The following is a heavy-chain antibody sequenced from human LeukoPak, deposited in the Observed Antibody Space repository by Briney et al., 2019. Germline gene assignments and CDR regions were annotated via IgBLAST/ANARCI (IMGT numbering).Heavy chain of an antibody. J-gene: IGHJ2*01. Sequence: PSETLSLTCAVSSYSISGGSYWGWLRPSPGRGLYLVRSIFRSGNSYYNPSLKSLLTLSVDTTKKSFSLKLTAVAAADTALYYSARVTCVDDMLYQYFDYWGRGSLVSVSS. CDR1: SYSISGGSY. CDR3: ARVTCVDDMLYQYFDY. CDR2: IFRSGNS. V-gene: IGHV4-38-2*01. D-gene: IGHD3-16*02.